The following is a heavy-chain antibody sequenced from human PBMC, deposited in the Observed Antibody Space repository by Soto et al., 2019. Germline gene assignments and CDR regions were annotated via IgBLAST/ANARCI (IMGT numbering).Heavy chain of an antibody. CDR2: IYYSGCT. D-gene: IGHD4-4*01. CDR1: GGSISSRDYY. Sequence: SETLSLTCTVSGGSISSRDYYWSWIRQPPGKGLEWIGYIYYSGCTFYTPSLKSRVSVSVDTSKNQFSLRLNSVTAIDTAVYYCARDKATGINCFDPWGQGTLVTVSS. CDR3: ARDKATGINCFDP. J-gene: IGHJ5*02. V-gene: IGHV4-30-4*01.